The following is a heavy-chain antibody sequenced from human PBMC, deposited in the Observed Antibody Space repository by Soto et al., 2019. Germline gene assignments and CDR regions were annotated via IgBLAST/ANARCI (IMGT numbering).Heavy chain of an antibody. Sequence: GGSLRLSCAASGFTFSSYGMHWVRQAPGKGLEWVAVISYDGSNKYYADSVKGRFTISRDNSKNTLYLQMNSLRAEDTAVYYCAKDPLGYSSGLGVYFQHWGQGTLVTVSS. J-gene: IGHJ1*01. D-gene: IGHD6-19*01. CDR2: ISYDGSNK. CDR3: AKDPLGYSSGLGVYFQH. V-gene: IGHV3-30*18. CDR1: GFTFSSYG.